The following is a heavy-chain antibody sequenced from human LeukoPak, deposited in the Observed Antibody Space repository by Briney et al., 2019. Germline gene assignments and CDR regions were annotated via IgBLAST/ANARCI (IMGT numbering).Heavy chain of an antibody. CDR3: ATEGGSSDAFAF. V-gene: IGHV3-30*02. Sequence: PGGSLRLSCAASGFTFSTYGMHGVRQAPAKGLEWVAYIRSDGKYKPYADSVKGRFTISRDNSKNTMYLQMNSLRIDNTAVYYCATEGGSSDAFAFWGQGTKVTVSS. CDR2: IRSDGKYK. J-gene: IGHJ3*01. D-gene: IGHD1-26*01. CDR1: GFTFSTYG.